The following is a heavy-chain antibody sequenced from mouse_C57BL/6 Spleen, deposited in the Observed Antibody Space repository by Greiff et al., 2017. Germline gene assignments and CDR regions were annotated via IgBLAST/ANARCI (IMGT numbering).Heavy chain of an antibody. CDR2: IDPSDSET. Sequence: QVQLKQPGAELVRPGSSVKLSCKASGYTFTSYWMHWVKQRPIQGLEWIGNIDPSDSETHYNQKFKDKATLTVDKSSSTAYMQLSSLTSEDSAVYYCARRGSSTGYFDVWGTGTTVTVSS. D-gene: IGHD1-1*01. V-gene: IGHV1-52*01. CDR1: GYTFTSYW. J-gene: IGHJ1*03. CDR3: ARRGSSTGYFDV.